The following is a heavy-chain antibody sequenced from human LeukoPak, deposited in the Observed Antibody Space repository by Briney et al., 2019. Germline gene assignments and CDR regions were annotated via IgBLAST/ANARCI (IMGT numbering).Heavy chain of an antibody. CDR2: INQGGSEK. V-gene: IGHV3-7*01. Sequence: PGGSLRLSCAVPGLTFRSYWMSWVRQAPGKGLEWVANINQGGSEKYFVDSVKGRFTISRDNAKNSLHLQMDTLRADDTAVYYCARERDGRFFDYWGQGTLVTVSS. CDR3: ARERDGRFFDY. CDR1: GLTFRSYW. D-gene: IGHD5-24*01. J-gene: IGHJ4*02.